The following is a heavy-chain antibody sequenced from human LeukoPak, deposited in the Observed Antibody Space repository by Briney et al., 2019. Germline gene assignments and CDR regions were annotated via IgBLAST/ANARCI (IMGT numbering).Heavy chain of an antibody. J-gene: IGHJ3*02. CDR2: IYYSGST. V-gene: IGHV4-59*01. CDR1: GGSISSYY. CDR3: ARDLYYYGSGIYYNRVEAFDI. Sequence: SETLSLTCTVSGGSISSYYWSWIRQPPGKGLEWIGYIYYSGSTNYNPSLKSRVTISVDTSKNQFSLKLSSVTAADTAVYYSARDLYYYGSGIYYNRVEAFDIWGQGTTVTVSS. D-gene: IGHD3-10*01.